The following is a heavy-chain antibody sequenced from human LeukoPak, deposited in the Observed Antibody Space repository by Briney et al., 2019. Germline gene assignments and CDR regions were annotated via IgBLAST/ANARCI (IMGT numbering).Heavy chain of an antibody. CDR3: ARAFVGYYDSSGYYYFPRRGFGYMDV. Sequence: SETLSLTCAVYGGSFSGYYWSWIRQPPGKGLEWIGEINHSGSTNYNPSLKSRVTISVDTSKNQFSLKLSSVTAADTAVYYCARAFVGYYDSSGYYYFPRRGFGYMDVWGKGTTVTVSS. J-gene: IGHJ6*03. CDR1: GGSFSGYY. V-gene: IGHV4-34*01. CDR2: INHSGST. D-gene: IGHD3-22*01.